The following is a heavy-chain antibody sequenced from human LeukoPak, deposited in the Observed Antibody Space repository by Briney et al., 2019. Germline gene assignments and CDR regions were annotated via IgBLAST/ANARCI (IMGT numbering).Heavy chain of an antibody. CDR1: GFPFSEYS. Sequence: PGGSLRLSCAASGFPFSEYSMNWVRQAPGKGLEWVSAISGSGGSTYYADSVKGRFTISRDNSKNTLYLQMNSLRAEDTAVYYCAKDRTYYDSSGKRGFDYWGQGTLVTVSS. V-gene: IGHV3-23*01. J-gene: IGHJ4*02. D-gene: IGHD3-22*01. CDR2: ISGSGGST. CDR3: AKDRTYYDSSGKRGFDY.